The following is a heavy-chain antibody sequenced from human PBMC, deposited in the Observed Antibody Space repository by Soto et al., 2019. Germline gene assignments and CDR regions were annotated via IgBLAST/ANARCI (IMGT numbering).Heavy chain of an antibody. D-gene: IGHD6-13*01. CDR3: AILAAAGYYYYYGMDV. J-gene: IGHJ6*02. CDR1: GFTVSSNY. CDR2: IYSGGST. Sequence: GGSLRLSCAASGFTVSSNYMSWVRQAPGKGLEWVSVIYSGGSTYYADSVKGRFTISRDNSKNTLYLQMNSLRAEDTAVYYCAILAAAGYYYYYGMDVWGQGTTVTVSS. V-gene: IGHV3-53*01.